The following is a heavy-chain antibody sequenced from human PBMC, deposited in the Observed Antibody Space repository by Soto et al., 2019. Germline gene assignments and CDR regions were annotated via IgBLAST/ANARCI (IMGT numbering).Heavy chain of an antibody. D-gene: IGHD6-19*01. CDR1: GGSINSSSYY. CDR3: ARGSSGWYVNYYYYGMDV. Sequence: PSETLSLTCTFSGGSINSSSYYWGWIRQPPGKGLEWIGSIYYSGSTCYNPSLKSRVTISVDTSKNQFSLKLSSVTAADTAVYYCARGSSGWYVNYYYYGMDVWGQGTTVTVSS. V-gene: IGHV4-39*01. J-gene: IGHJ6*02. CDR2: IYYSGST.